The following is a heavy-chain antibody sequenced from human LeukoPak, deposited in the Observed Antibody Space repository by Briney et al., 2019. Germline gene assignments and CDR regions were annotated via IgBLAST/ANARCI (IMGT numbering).Heavy chain of an antibody. V-gene: IGHV1-18*01. J-gene: IGHJ6*03. CDR3: ARLESGSGSHIYYYMDV. Sequence: EASVKVSCKASGYTFTSYGITWVRQAPGQGLEWMGLIRPFSDNTNYAQKLQGRVTMTTDTSTSTAYMELRSLRSDDTAVYYCARLESGSGSHIYYYMDVWGKGTTVTVS. CDR2: IRPFSDNT. D-gene: IGHD3-10*01. CDR1: GYTFTSYG.